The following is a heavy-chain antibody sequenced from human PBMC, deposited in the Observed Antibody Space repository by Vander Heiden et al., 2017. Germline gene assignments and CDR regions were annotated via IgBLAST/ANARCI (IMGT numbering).Heavy chain of an antibody. D-gene: IGHD3-3*01. CDR1: GLSLRNSA. CDR3: AKDQGKYDFWSGYSLFEN. V-gene: IGHV3-23*01. J-gene: IGHJ4*02. Sequence: EVRLLESGGTLLQWGGSPRPSCAASGLSLRNSAMSLFRQAPGKGLERVSAIRGSCGSIYYADSVKGRFTISRDNSRNTLSLQMTSLRAEDTAVYYCAKDQGKYDFWSGYSLFENWGRGTLVTVSS. CDR2: IRGSCGSI.